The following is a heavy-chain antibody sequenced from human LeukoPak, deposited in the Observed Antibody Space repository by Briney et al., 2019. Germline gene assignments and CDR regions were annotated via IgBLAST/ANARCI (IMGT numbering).Heavy chain of an antibody. Sequence: GGSLRLSCAVSGFTFSSYSMGRVRRAPGKGLEWVSAISGSGGSTYYADSVKGRFTNSRDNSKNTLYLQMNSLRAEDTAVYYCAKDKPSRRFGSGSYLDYFDYWGQGTLVTVSS. CDR2: ISGSGGST. CDR3: AKDKPSRRFGSGSYLDYFDY. CDR1: GFTFSSYS. V-gene: IGHV3-23*01. J-gene: IGHJ4*02. D-gene: IGHD3-10*01.